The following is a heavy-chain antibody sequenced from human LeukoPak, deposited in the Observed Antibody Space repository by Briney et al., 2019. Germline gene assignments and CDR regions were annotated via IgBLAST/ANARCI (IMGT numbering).Heavy chain of an antibody. D-gene: IGHD3-3*01. V-gene: IGHV3-23*01. CDR1: GFTFSSYA. CDR3: AKGRGTFWSGLVSDY. Sequence: GGSLRLSCAASGFTFSSYAMSWVRQAPGNGLEWVSAISGSGGSTYYADSVKGRFTISRDNSKNTLYLQVNSLRAEDTAVYYCAKGRGTFWSGLVSDYWGQGTLVTVSS. J-gene: IGHJ4*02. CDR2: ISGSGGST.